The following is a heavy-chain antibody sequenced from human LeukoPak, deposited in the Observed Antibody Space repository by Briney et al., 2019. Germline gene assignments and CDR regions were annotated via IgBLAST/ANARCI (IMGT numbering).Heavy chain of an antibody. V-gene: IGHV3-48*01. J-gene: IGHJ4*02. CDR1: GFTFSSYG. D-gene: IGHD2-2*01. CDR3: ARGRYCSSTGCYDAFDS. CDR2: ISSGSTTI. Sequence: GGSLRLSCAASGFTFSSYGLNWVRQAPGKGREWISYISSGSTTIYYADSVKGRFTICRDNAKNSLYLQMNSLRAEDTAVYYCARGRYCSSTGCYDAFDSWGQGTLVTVSS.